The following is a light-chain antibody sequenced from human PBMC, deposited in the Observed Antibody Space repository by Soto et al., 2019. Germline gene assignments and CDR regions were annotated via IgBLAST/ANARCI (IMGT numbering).Light chain of an antibody. J-gene: IGKJ2*01. CDR2: DAS. CDR1: QSISSW. Sequence: DIQMTQSPSTLSASVGDRVTITCRASQSISSWLAWYQQKPGKAPKLLIYDASSLESGVPSRFSGSGSGTEFTLTISSLQPDDLATYYCQQYNSRYTVGQGTKLEIK. CDR3: QQYNSRYT. V-gene: IGKV1-5*01.